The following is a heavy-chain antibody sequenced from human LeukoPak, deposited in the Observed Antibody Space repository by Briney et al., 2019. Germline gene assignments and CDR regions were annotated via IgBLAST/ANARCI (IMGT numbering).Heavy chain of an antibody. CDR2: ITTNTGNP. J-gene: IGHJ3*02. CDR1: GYTFTSYA. CDR3: ARDSGQQLANAFDI. Sequence: ASVKVSCKASGYTFTSYAMNWVRQAPGQGLEWMGWITTNTGNPTYAQGFTGRFVFSLDTSVSTAYLQISSLKAEDTAVYYCARDSGQQLANAFDIWGQGTMVTVSS. V-gene: IGHV7-4-1*02. D-gene: IGHD6-13*01.